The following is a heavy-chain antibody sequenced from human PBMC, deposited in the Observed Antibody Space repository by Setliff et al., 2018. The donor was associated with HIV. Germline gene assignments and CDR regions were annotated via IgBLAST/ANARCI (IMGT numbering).Heavy chain of an antibody. CDR1: GYNFNNND. CDR3: AGHQVAMSMLVVQDPGPFDS. Sequence: PGESLKISCKGLGYNFNNNDIGWVRQMPGKGLEWMAVMFVGDSDTSTDSPSFQGQVTFSVDKSIRTAYLQWTSLQSSDTAMYYCAGHQVAMSMLVVQDPGPFDSWGQGTRGTVSS. V-gene: IGHV5-51*01. D-gene: IGHD3-10*02. J-gene: IGHJ3*02. CDR2: MFVGDSDT.